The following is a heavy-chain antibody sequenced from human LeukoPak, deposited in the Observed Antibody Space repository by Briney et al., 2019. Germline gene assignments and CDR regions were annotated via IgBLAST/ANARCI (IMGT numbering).Heavy chain of an antibody. CDR3: ARHSITAGTEYAFDM. Sequence: SETLSLTCAVYGGSFSGYYWSWIRQPPGKGLEWIGEINHSGSTNYNPSLKSRVTMSLDTSKNQFSLKLTSVTAADTAVYYCARHSITAGTEYAFDMWGQGTMVTVSS. J-gene: IGHJ3*02. CDR1: GGSFSGYY. V-gene: IGHV4-34*01. CDR2: INHSGST. D-gene: IGHD6-13*01.